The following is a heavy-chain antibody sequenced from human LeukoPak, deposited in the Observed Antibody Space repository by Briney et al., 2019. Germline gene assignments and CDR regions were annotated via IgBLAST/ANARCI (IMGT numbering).Heavy chain of an antibody. CDR2: IWYDGSNK. V-gene: IGHV3-33*01. CDR1: GFTFSSHG. J-gene: IGHJ5*02. Sequence: GGSLRLSCAASGFTFSSHGMHWVRQAPGKGLEWVAVIWYDGSNKDYADSVKGRFTISRDNAKNSLYLQMNSLRAEDTAVYYCARTYSSSWPVRGWFDPWGRGTLVTVSS. CDR3: ARTYSSSWPVRGWFDP. D-gene: IGHD6-13*01.